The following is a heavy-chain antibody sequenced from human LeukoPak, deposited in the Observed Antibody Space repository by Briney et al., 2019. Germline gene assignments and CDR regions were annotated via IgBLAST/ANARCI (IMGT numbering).Heavy chain of an antibody. D-gene: IGHD3-10*01. J-gene: IGHJ4*02. V-gene: IGHV1-69*04. CDR2: IIPILGIA. CDR3: ARGRGGSGLLRDY. Sequence: ASVKVSCKASGGTFSSYAISWVRQAPGQGLEWMGRIIPILGIANYAQKFQGRVTITADKSTSTAYMELSSLRSEDTAVYYCARGRGGSGLLRDYWGQGTLVTVSS. CDR1: GGTFSSYA.